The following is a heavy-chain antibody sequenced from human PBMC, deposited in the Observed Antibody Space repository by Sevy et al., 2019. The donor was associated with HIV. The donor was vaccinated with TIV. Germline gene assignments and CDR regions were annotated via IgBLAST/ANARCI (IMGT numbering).Heavy chain of an antibody. Sequence: GGSLRLSCGASGFTFNTYAMSWVRQTPRKGLEWVASIGGRGSATIYADSVKGRFTISRDNSRNILYLQLNSLRVEDSALYYCAKQFIPDISDGWFFDVWGRGTLVTVSS. J-gene: IGHJ2*01. CDR3: AKQFIPDISDGWFFDV. D-gene: IGHD3-9*01. CDR1: GFTFNTYA. CDR2: IGGRGSAT. V-gene: IGHV3-23*01.